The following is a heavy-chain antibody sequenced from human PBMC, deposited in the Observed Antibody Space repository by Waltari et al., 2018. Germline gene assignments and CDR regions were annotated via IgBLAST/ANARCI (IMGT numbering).Heavy chain of an antibody. V-gene: IGHV4-39*01. CDR2: IYYSGST. D-gene: IGHD3-9*01. CDR1: GGSISSSSYY. CDR3: AGTGDYDILTGYPY. Sequence: QLQLQESGPGLVKPSETLSLTCTVSGGSISSSSYYWGWIRQPPGKGLEWIGSIYYSGSTYYNPSLKSRVTISVDTSKNQFSLKLSSVTAADTAVYYCAGTGDYDILTGYPYWGQGTLVTVSS. J-gene: IGHJ4*02.